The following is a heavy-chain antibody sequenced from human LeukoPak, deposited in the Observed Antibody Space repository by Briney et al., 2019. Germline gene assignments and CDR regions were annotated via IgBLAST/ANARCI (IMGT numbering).Heavy chain of an antibody. CDR1: GFTFSSYS. J-gene: IGHJ3*02. V-gene: IGHV3-48*04. Sequence: GGSLRLSCAASGFTFSSYSMNWVRQAPGKGLEWVSYISSSSSTIYYADFVKGRFTISRDNAKNSLYLQMNSLRAEDTAVYYCAREPMNRAFDIWGQGTMVSVSS. CDR3: AREPMNRAFDI. CDR2: ISSSSSTI.